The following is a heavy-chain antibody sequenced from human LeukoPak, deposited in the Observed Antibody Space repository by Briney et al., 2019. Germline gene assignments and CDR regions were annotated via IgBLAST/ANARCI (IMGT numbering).Heavy chain of an antibody. D-gene: IGHD3-22*01. CDR2: IILIFGTA. CDR3: AGYYYDSSGPDY. J-gene: IGHJ4*02. CDR1: GGTFSSYA. Sequence: SVKVSCKASGGTFSSYAISWVRQAPGQGLEWMGGIILIFGTANYAQKFQGRVTITADESTSTAYMELSSLRSEDTAVYYCAGYYYDSSGPDYWGQGTLVTVSS. V-gene: IGHV1-69*13.